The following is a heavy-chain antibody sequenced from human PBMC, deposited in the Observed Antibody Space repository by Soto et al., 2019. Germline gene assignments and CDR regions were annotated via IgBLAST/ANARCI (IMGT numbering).Heavy chain of an antibody. D-gene: IGHD3-22*01. CDR2: MNPNSGNT. CDR1: GYTFTSYD. J-gene: IGHJ4*02. V-gene: IGHV1-8*01. CDR3: ARDPSNSSGYYQFFAS. Sequence: ASVKVSCKASGYTFTSYDINWVRQATGQGLEWMGWMNPNSGNTGYAQKFQGRVTMTTNTSTSTAYMELSSLRSDDTAMYYCARDPSNSSGYYQFFASWGQGSQVTVSS.